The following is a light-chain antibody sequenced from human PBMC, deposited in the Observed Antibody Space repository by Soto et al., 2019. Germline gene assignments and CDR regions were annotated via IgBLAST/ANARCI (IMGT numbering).Light chain of an antibody. CDR3: QQYNSYSRT. J-gene: IGKJ1*01. V-gene: IGKV1-5*03. CDR1: QSVSNW. Sequence: DIQMTQSPSTLSASVGDRVTITCRASQSVSNWLAWYQQKPGKAPKLLIYKASSLESGVPSRYSVSGSGTEFTLTISSLQPDDFATYYCQQYNSYSRTFGQGTKVEIK. CDR2: KAS.